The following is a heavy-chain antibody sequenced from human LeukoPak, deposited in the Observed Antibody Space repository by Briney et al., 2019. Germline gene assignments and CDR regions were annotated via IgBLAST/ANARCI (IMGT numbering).Heavy chain of an antibody. CDR2: ISSSGSTI. CDR1: GFTFSSYE. J-gene: IGHJ4*02. CDR3: ARGITMIVVVTLDY. Sequence: GGSLRLSCAASGFTFSSYEMNWVRQAPGKGLEWVSYISSSGSTIYYADSVKGRFTISRDNAKNLLYLQMNSLRAEDTAVYYCARGITMIVVVTLDYWGQGTLVTVSS. D-gene: IGHD3-22*01. V-gene: IGHV3-48*03.